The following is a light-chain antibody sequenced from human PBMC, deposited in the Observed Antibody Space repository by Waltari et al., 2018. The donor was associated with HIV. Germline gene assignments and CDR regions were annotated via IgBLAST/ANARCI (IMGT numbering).Light chain of an antibody. Sequence: IVMTQSPLSLPVTPGEPASISCRSSQSLLHGDGYIYLDWYLQRPGQSPQLLVYLGSSRASRVPDSFSGSGAGTDFTLEISRVEAEDVGVYYCMQALQTPYTFSQGTKLEIK. CDR2: LGS. J-gene: IGKJ2*01. V-gene: IGKV2-28*01. CDR1: QSLLHGDGYIY. CDR3: MQALQTPYT.